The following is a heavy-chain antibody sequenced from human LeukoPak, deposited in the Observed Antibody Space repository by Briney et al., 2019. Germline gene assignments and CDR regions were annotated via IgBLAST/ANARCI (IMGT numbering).Heavy chain of an antibody. J-gene: IGHJ6*03. CDR3: VRDIDYYDSSGFGGGYYYYYYMDV. CDR1: GYTFIDYH. D-gene: IGHD3-22*01. Sequence: ASVKVSCKXSGYTFIDYHLHWVRQAPRQGLEWMGRINPKSGGTNYAQKFQGRVTMTRDTSISTAYMELSSLRSDDTAVYFCVRDIDYYDSSGFGGGYYYYYYMDVWGRGTTVTVSS. V-gene: IGHV1-2*06. CDR2: INPKSGGT.